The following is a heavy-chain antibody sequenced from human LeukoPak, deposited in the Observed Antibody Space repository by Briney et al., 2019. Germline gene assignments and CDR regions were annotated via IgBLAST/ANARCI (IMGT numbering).Heavy chain of an antibody. Sequence: SETLSLTCTVSGGSISSCSYYWGWIRQPPGKGLERYGSIYCSGSTYYNPSLKSRVTISVDKSKNQFSLKLSSVTAADTAVYYCARRMAYGSGWSPVARFDYWGQGTLVTVSS. CDR1: GGSISSCSYY. V-gene: IGHV4-39*01. CDR2: IYCSGST. CDR3: ARRMAYGSGWSPVARFDY. J-gene: IGHJ4*02. D-gene: IGHD6-19*01.